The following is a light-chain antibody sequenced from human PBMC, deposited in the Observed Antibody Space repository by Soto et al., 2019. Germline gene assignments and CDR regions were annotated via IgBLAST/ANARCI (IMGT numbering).Light chain of an antibody. CDR3: ASFTTSRTWV. CDR1: SSDIGVYNY. V-gene: IGLV2-14*01. CDR2: EVN. J-gene: IGLJ3*02. Sequence: QSVLTQPASVSGSPGQSITISCTGTSSDIGVYNYVSWFQQHPGKAPKLMIYEVNNRPSGVSDRFSGSNSGNTASLTISGLQAEDEADYYCASFTTSRTWVFCGGTKLTVL.